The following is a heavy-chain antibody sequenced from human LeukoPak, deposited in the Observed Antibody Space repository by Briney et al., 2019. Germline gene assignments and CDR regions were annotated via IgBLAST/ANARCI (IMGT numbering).Heavy chain of an antibody. D-gene: IGHD6-6*01. J-gene: IGHJ4*02. CDR3: ARHQLEYSSSSHLAY. CDR1: GYSFTSYW. V-gene: IGHV5-51*01. Sequence: GESLKISCKGSGYSFTSYWIGWVRQMPGKGLEWMGIIYPGDSDTRYSPSFQGQVTISADKSISTAYLQWSSPKASDTAMYYCARHQLEYSSSSHLAYWGQGTLVTVSS. CDR2: IYPGDSDT.